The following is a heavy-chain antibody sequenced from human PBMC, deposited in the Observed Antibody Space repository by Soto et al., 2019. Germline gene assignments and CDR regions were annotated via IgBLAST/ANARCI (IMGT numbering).Heavy chain of an antibody. D-gene: IGHD2-2*01. Sequence: QVQLQQEGAGLLKPSETLSLTCAVYGGSLSGYYWSWIRQPPGKGLEWIGEINHSGSTNYNPSLKSRVTISVDTSKNPFSLKLSSVTAADTAVYYCARVQTKYCGSTSCYRHAFDIWGQGTMVTVSS. CDR3: ARVQTKYCGSTSCYRHAFDI. CDR1: GGSLSGYY. CDR2: INHSGST. V-gene: IGHV4-34*01. J-gene: IGHJ3*02.